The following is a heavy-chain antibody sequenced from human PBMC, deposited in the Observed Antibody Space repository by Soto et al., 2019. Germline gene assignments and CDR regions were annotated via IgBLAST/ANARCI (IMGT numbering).Heavy chain of an antibody. CDR2: IPSRGRP. CDR3: ARDTYSGYDFGL. V-gene: IGHV4-30-4*01. CDR1: GASVAGGSYY. J-gene: IGHJ5*02. Sequence: QVQLRESGPGLVKPSQTLSLTCSVSGASVAGGSYYWSWVRQPPGKGLEWIGYIPSRGRPFDNPSLTRRGTISADTSKNQLSLQLTSVTAADTAVYYCARDTYSGYDFGLWGQGTLVTVSS. D-gene: IGHD5-12*01.